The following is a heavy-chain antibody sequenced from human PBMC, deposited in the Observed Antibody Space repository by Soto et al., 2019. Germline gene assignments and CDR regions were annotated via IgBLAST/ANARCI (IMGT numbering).Heavy chain of an antibody. CDR2: INWNGGST. Sequence: GGSLRLSCAASGFTFDDYGMSWVRQAPGKGLEWVSGINWNGGSTGYADSVKGRFTISRDNAKNSLYLQMNSLRAEDTALYHCARDREGYDFWSDLDVWGKGTTVTVSS. CDR3: ARDREGYDFWSDLDV. J-gene: IGHJ6*04. CDR1: GFTFDDYG. D-gene: IGHD3-3*01. V-gene: IGHV3-20*01.